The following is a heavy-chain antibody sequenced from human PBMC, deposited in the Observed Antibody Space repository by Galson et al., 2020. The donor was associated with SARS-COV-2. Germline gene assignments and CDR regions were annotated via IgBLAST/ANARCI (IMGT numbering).Heavy chain of an antibody. CDR2: IYWDDNK. V-gene: IGHV2-5*02. J-gene: IGHJ3*02. CDR3: AHRHGWELLDAFDI. Sequence: SGVGVGWIRQPPGKALEWLALIYWDDNKRYSPSLKSRLTITKDTSKNQVVLTMTNMDPVDTATYYCAHRHGWELLDAFDIWGQGTMVTVSS. CDR1: SGVG. D-gene: IGHD1-26*01.